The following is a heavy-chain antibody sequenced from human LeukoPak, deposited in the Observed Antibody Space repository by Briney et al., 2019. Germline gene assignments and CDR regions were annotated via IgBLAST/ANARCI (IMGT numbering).Heavy chain of an antibody. CDR2: INHSGST. D-gene: IGHD3-22*01. V-gene: IGHV4-34*01. CDR1: GGSFSGYY. Sequence: SETLSLTCAVYGGSFSGYYWSWIRQPPGKGLEWIGEINHSGSTNYNPSLKSRVTISVDTSKNQFSLKLSSVTAADTAVYYCARGLTFGYYYDYWGQGSLVTVSS. J-gene: IGHJ4*02. CDR3: ARGLTFGYYYDY.